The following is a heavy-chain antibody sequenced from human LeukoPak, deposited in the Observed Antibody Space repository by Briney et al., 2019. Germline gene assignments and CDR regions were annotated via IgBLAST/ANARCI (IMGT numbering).Heavy chain of an antibody. V-gene: IGHV3-23*01. CDR1: GFTFRSSA. Sequence: GGSLRLSCAASGFTFRSSAMSWVRQAPGKGLEWVASISGSGDTTYYTDSVKGRFTVSRDNSENTLSLQMSSLRAEDTAVYYCAKISVGPLGGILVISDWGQGNLVTVSS. CDR2: ISGSGDTT. J-gene: IGHJ4*02. D-gene: IGHD3-16*02. CDR3: AKISVGPLGGILVISD.